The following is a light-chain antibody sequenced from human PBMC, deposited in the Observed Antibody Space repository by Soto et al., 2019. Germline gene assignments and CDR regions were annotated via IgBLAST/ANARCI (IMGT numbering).Light chain of an antibody. V-gene: IGKV1-39*01. Sequence: DIQMTQSPSSLSASVGDRVTITCRASQSISSYLSWYQQKPGKAPKLLIYAASSLQSGVPSRFSGSGSGPDFTLTISSLQPEDFATYYCQQSYSTPTFGPGTKVDIK. CDR1: QSISSY. CDR3: QQSYSTPT. CDR2: AAS. J-gene: IGKJ3*01.